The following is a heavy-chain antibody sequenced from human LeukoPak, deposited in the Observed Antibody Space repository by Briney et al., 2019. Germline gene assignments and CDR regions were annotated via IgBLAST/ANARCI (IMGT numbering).Heavy chain of an antibody. D-gene: IGHD5-12*01. V-gene: IGHV4-38-2*02. J-gene: IGHJ6*03. CDR2: IDGSGSS. CDR1: GYSISSGYL. Sequence: SETLSLTCTVSGYSISSGYLWGWIRQPPGKGLEWIGSIDGSGSSYYNPSLKSRVTISVDTSRNQFSLKMTSVTAADTAVYYCAREAVDIVATPSLCYMDVWGKGTTVTVSS. CDR3: AREAVDIVATPSLCYMDV.